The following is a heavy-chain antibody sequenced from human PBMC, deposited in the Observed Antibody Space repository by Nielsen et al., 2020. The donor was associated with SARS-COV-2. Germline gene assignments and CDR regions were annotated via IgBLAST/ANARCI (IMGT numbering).Heavy chain of an antibody. CDR3: AREASGYDHYKYGMDV. CDR1: GGSISSGGYY. V-gene: IGHV4-31*03. D-gene: IGHD5-12*01. CDR2: IYFSGRT. Sequence: SETLSLTCTVSGGSISSGGYYWSWIRHHPGKGLEWIGYIYFSGRTYYNPSLKSRVTISVDTSKNQFSLSLRSVTAADTAVYYCAREASGYDHYKYGMDVWGLGATVTVAS. J-gene: IGHJ6*02.